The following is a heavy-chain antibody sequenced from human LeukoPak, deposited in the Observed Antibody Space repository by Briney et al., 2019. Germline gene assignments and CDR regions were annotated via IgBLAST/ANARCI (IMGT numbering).Heavy chain of an antibody. CDR1: GFTFSSYS. V-gene: IGHV3-21*01. CDR2: ISSSSSYI. J-gene: IGHJ5*02. Sequence: GGSLRLSCAASGFTFSSYSMNWVRQAPGKGLEWVSSISSSSSYIYYADSVKGRLTISRDNAKNSLYLQMNSLRAEDTAVYYCARSGEQQLVEGYWFDPWGQGTLVTVSS. CDR3: ARSGEQQLVEGYWFDP. D-gene: IGHD6-13*01.